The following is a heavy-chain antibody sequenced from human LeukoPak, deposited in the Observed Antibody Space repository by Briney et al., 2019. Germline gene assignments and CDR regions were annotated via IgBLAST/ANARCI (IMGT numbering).Heavy chain of an antibody. D-gene: IGHD3-22*01. Sequence: GGSLRLSCAASGFTFSSYGMHWVRQAPGKGLEWVAVISYDGSNKYYADSVKGRFTISRDNSRNTLYLQMNSLRAEDTAVYYCAKEGSGYYSHDAFDIWGQGTMVTVSS. CDR1: GFTFSSYG. CDR2: ISYDGSNK. J-gene: IGHJ3*02. CDR3: AKEGSGYYSHDAFDI. V-gene: IGHV3-30*18.